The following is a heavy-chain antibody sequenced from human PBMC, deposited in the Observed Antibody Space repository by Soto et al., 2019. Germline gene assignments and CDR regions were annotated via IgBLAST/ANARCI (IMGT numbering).Heavy chain of an antibody. J-gene: IGHJ4*02. CDR1: RGSVHSHNW. CDR3: ACKGASDESPFDS. Sequence: QVQLQESGPGLVKPSGTLSLTCGVSRGSVHSHNWWRWVRQPPGKGLERIGEIYHTGNTNNNPSLKSRLTMSVDKSKNQFSLNLTSVTAADTAVYYCACKGASDESPFDSWGQGVLVTVSS. D-gene: IGHD1-26*01. CDR2: IYHTGNT. V-gene: IGHV4-4*02.